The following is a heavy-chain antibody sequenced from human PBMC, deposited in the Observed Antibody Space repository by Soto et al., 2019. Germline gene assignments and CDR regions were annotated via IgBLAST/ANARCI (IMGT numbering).Heavy chain of an antibody. V-gene: IGHV3-7*01. CDR2: IKQDGSEK. CDR1: GFTFSNYW. J-gene: IGHJ4*01. CDR3: ARDRAAFDF. D-gene: IGHD6-25*01. Sequence: GGSLRLSCAASGFTFSNYWMSWVRQAPGKGPEWLANIKQDGSEKYYMDSLKGRLTISRDNAKDSLYLQMNSLRAEDTAVYYCARDRAAFDFWGQGTLVTVSS.